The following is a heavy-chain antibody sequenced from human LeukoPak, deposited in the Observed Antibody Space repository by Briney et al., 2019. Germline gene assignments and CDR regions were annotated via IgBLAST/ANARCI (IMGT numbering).Heavy chain of an antibody. CDR1: GGSFSGYY. J-gene: IGHJ4*02. V-gene: IGHV4-34*01. Sequence: SETLSLTCAVYGGSFSGYYWSWIRQPPGKGLEWIGEINHSGSTNYNPSLKSRVTISVDTSKNQFSLKLRSVTAADTAVYYCARHDIVVVPAAYHPPYGCDYWGQGTLVTVSS. CDR2: INHSGST. D-gene: IGHD2-2*01. CDR3: ARHDIVVVPAAYHPPYGCDY.